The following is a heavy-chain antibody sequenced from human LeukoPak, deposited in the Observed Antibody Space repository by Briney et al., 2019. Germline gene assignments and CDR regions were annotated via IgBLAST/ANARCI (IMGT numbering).Heavy chain of an antibody. CDR1: GFTFSSYS. V-gene: IGHV3-21*04. D-gene: IGHD6-19*01. Sequence: PGGSLRLSCAASGFTFSSYSVNWVRHAPGKGLEWVSSISSSSSYIYYADSVKGRFTISRDNAKNSLYLQMNSLRVEDTAVYYCARESSSGWLKGDLQFDYWGQGTLVTVSS. CDR2: ISSSSSYI. CDR3: ARESSSGWLKGDLQFDY. J-gene: IGHJ4*02.